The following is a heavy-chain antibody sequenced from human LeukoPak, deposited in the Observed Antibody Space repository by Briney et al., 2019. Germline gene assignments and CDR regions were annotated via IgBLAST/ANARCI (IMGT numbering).Heavy chain of an antibody. CDR1: GGTFSSYA. V-gene: IGHV1-69*01. CDR2: IIPIFGTA. Sequence: SVKVSCKASGGTFSSYAISWVRQAPGQGLECIGGIIPIFGTANYAQKFQGRVTITADESTSTAYMELSSLRSEDTAVYYCARINKTPVRKRPAYWFDPWGQGTLVTVSS. CDR3: ARINKTPVRKRPAYWFDP. D-gene: IGHD3-10*01. J-gene: IGHJ5*02.